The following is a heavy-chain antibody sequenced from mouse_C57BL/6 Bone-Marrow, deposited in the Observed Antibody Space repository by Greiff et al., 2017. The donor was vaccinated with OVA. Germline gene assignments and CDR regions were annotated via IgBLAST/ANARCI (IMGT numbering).Heavy chain of an antibody. V-gene: IGHV1-81*01. Sequence: VKLVESGAELARPGASVKLSCKASGYTFTSYGISWVKQRPGQGLEWIGEIYPRSGNTYYNEKFKGKATLTADKSSSTAYMELRSLTSEDSAVYFCAREVYYYWYFDVWGTGTTVTVSS. J-gene: IGHJ1*03. CDR3: AREVYYYWYFDV. D-gene: IGHD1-1*01. CDR2: IYPRSGNT. CDR1: GYTFTSYG.